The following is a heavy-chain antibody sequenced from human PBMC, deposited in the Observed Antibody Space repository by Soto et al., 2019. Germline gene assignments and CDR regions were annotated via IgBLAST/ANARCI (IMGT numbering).Heavy chain of an antibody. Sequence: PGEFLKISCKSSGYSFTSYWIAWVRQMPGKGLEWMGIIYPGDSDTKYGPPFQGQVTISVDKSISTAYLQWSSLKASDSATYYCARQMTTPYYFDYWGQGTPVTVSS. J-gene: IGHJ4*02. D-gene: IGHD4-17*01. CDR2: IYPGDSDT. CDR1: GYSFTSYW. CDR3: ARQMTTPYYFDY. V-gene: IGHV5-51*01.